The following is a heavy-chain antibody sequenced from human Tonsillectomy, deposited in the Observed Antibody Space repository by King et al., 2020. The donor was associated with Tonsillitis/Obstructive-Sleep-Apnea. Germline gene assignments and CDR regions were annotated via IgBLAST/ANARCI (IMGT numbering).Heavy chain of an antibody. CDR3: AKRLNGVSTPGTFFDY. J-gene: IGHJ4*02. Sequence: VQLVESGGGLVQPGGSLRLSCAASGFTFSSYAMSWVRQAPGKGLEWVSAISNTGCRTYYADAVKGRFTSSRDNSKNTQYLQMNSLRAEDTAVYYRAKRLNGVSTPGTFFDYWGQGTLGTVSS. V-gene: IGHV3-23*04. D-gene: IGHD6-13*01. CDR1: GFTFSSYA. CDR2: ISNTGCRT.